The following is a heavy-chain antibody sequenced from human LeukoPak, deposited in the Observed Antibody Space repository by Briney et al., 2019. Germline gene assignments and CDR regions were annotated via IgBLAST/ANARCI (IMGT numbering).Heavy chain of an antibody. CDR3: AKASTSWYVTVDY. CDR2: ISYDGSNK. V-gene: IGHV3-30*18. D-gene: IGHD2-2*01. J-gene: IGHJ4*02. CDR1: GFTFSSYN. Sequence: PGGSLRLSCAASGFTFSSYNMHWVRQTPGKGLEWVAVISYDGSNKYYADSVKGRFTISRDNSKNTLYLQMNSLRAEDTAVYYCAKASTSWYVTVDYWGQGTLVTVSS.